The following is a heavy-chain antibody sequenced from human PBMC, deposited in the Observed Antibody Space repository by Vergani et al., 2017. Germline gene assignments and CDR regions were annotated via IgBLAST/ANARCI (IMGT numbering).Heavy chain of an antibody. J-gene: IGHJ6*02. V-gene: IGHV4-34*01. CDR3: ARGPNRRYYGMDV. D-gene: IGHD2-8*01. CDR1: GRSFSGYY. Sequence: QVQLQQWGAGLLKPSETLSLTCAVYGRSFSGYYWSWIRQPPGKGLEWIGEINHSGSTNYNPSLKSRVTISVDTSKNQFSLKLSSVTAADTAVYYCARGPNRRYYGMDVWGQXP. CDR2: INHSGST.